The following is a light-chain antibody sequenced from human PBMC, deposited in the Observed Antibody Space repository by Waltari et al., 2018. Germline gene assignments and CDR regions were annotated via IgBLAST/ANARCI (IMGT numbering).Light chain of an antibody. J-gene: IGLJ2*01. Sequence: QSALTQPASVSGSPGQSITISCTGPSRDVGGYNLVSWYQQHPGKAPKLMIYEGSKRPSGVSNRFSGSKSGNTASLRISGLQAEDEADYYCCSYAGSSTFEVFGGGTKLTVL. CDR1: SRDVGGYNL. V-gene: IGLV2-23*03. CDR2: EGS. CDR3: CSYAGSSTFEV.